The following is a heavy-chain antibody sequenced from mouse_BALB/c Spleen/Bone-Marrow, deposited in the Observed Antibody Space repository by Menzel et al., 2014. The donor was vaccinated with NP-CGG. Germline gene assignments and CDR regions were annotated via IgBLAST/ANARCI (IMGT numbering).Heavy chain of an antibody. Sequence: VHVKQSGPELVKPGASVKISCKASGYSFTGYFMNWVKQSHGKSLEWIGRINPYNGDTFYNQKFKGKATLTVDKSSSTAHMELLSLTSEDSAVYYCGKGYGNYHYAMDYWGQGTSVTVSS. CDR2: INPYNGDT. CDR1: GYSFTGYF. CDR3: GKGYGNYHYAMDY. V-gene: IGHV1-37*01. J-gene: IGHJ4*01. D-gene: IGHD2-10*02.